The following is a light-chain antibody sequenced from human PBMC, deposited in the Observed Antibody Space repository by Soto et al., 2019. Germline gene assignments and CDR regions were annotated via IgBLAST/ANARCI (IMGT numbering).Light chain of an antibody. CDR3: QQYNNWPPLT. V-gene: IGKV3-15*01. Sequence: EIVMTHSPATLSVSPGERATFSCRASQSVSSNLAWYQQKPGQAPRLLIYGASTRATGIPARFSGSGSGTEFTLTISSLQSEDFAVYYCQQYNNWPPLTFGGGTKVEIK. CDR1: QSVSSN. J-gene: IGKJ4*01. CDR2: GAS.